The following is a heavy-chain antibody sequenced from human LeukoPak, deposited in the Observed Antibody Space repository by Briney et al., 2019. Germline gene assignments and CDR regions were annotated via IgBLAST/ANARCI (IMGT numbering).Heavy chain of an antibody. CDR3: ARDFGESILSKNYYYYMDV. CDR1: GYTFTGYY. D-gene: IGHD3-10*01. CDR2: INPNSGGT. V-gene: IGHV1-2*02. Sequence: ASVKVSCKASGYTFTGYYMHWVRQAPGQGLEWMGWINPNSGGTNYAQKFQGRVTMTRDTSISTAYMELSRLRSDDTAVYYCARDFGESILSKNYYYYMDVWGKGTTVTISS. J-gene: IGHJ6*03.